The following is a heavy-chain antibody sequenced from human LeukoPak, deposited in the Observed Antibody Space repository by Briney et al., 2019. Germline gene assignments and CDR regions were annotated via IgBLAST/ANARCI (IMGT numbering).Heavy chain of an antibody. J-gene: IGHJ4*02. V-gene: IGHV3-23*01. Sequence: GGSLRPSCAASGFTFSSYAMGWVRQAPGKGLEWVSAISGTGNRTYYADSVKGRFTISRDNAKNSLYLQMNSLRAEDTALYHCARVVWTGRGPYYYDSSDLYYFDYWGQGTLATVSS. D-gene: IGHD3-22*01. CDR1: GFTFSSYA. CDR3: ARVVWTGRGPYYYDSSDLYYFDY. CDR2: ISGTGNRT.